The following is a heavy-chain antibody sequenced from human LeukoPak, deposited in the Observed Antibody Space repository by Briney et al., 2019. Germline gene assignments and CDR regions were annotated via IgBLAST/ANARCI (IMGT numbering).Heavy chain of an antibody. CDR3: ARDRAYYYDSSGFDY. V-gene: IGHV3-48*04. J-gene: IGHJ4*02. Sequence: GGSLRLSCAASEFTFSSYSMNWVRQAPGKGLEWVSYISSSSSTIYYADSVKGRFTISRDNAKNSLYLQMNSLRAEDTAVYYCARDRAYYYDSSGFDYWGQGTLVTVSS. D-gene: IGHD3-22*01. CDR2: ISSSSSTI. CDR1: EFTFSSYS.